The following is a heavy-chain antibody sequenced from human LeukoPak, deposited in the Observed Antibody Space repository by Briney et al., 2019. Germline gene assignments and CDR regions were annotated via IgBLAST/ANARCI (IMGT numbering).Heavy chain of an antibody. CDR2: ISYDGSNK. D-gene: IGHD3-22*01. V-gene: IGHV3-30*03. Sequence: AGGSLRLSCAASGFTFSSYGMHWVRQAPGKGLEWVAVISYDGSNKYYADSVKGRFTISRDNSKNTLYLQMNSLRAEDTAVYYCARARWRYYDSSGYYRGEQYFDYWGQGTLVTVSS. CDR3: ARARWRYYDSSGYYRGEQYFDY. CDR1: GFTFSSYG. J-gene: IGHJ4*02.